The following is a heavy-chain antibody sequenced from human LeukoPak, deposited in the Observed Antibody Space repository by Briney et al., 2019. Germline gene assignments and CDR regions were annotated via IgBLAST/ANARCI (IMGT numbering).Heavy chain of an antibody. D-gene: IGHD3-22*01. Sequence: AGGSLRLSCAASGLTFSSYSMNWVRQAPGKGLEWVSYISSSSSTIYYADSVKGRFTISRDNAKNSLYLQMNSLRAEDTAVYYCARVAVTVTPIVVVIYLVDYWGQGTLVTVSS. CDR2: ISSSSSTI. CDR3: ARVAVTVTPIVVVIYLVDY. J-gene: IGHJ4*02. V-gene: IGHV3-48*01. CDR1: GLTFSSYS.